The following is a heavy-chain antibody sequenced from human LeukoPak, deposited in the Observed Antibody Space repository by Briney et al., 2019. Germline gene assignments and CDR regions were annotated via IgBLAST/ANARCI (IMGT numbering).Heavy chain of an antibody. J-gene: IGHJ4*02. D-gene: IGHD3-10*01. CDR1: GYTFTGYY. Sequence: ASVKVSCKASGYTFTGYYMRWVRQAPGQGLEWMGWINPNSGDTNYAQKFQGRVTMTRDTSINTAYMELSRLRSDDTAVYYCARDGVVRGVIIYWGQGTLVTVSS. CDR3: ARDGVVRGVIIY. V-gene: IGHV1-2*02. CDR2: INPNSGDT.